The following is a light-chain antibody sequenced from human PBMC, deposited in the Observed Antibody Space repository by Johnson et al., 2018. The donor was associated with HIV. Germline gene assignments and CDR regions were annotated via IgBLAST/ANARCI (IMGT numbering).Light chain of an antibody. CDR1: SSNIGNNY. CDR2: DNN. CDR3: GTWVISLRVGF. Sequence: HSVLTQPPSVSAAPGQKVTISCSGRSSNIGNNYVSWYQQLPGRAPKLLIYDNNKRPSGIPDRFSGSKSGTSATLGINGLQTGDEADYYCGTWVISLRVGFFGTGTKGTVL. V-gene: IGLV1-51*01. J-gene: IGLJ1*01.